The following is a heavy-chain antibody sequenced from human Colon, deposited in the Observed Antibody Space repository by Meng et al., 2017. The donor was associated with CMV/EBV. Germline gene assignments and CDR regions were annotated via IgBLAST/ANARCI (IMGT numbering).Heavy chain of an antibody. CDR2: IRSDGSDE. J-gene: IGHJ4*02. V-gene: IGHV3-30*02. CDR3: ARDKIGGYAYGYLDF. CDR1: GFTFSISG. D-gene: IGHD5-18*01. Sequence: GGSLRLSCAASGFTFSISGMHWVRQAPGKGLEWVALIRSDGSDEYYADSVKGRFTISKDNSKNMLFLQMNSLRDEDTAVYYCARDKIGGYAYGYLDFWGQGTPVTVSS.